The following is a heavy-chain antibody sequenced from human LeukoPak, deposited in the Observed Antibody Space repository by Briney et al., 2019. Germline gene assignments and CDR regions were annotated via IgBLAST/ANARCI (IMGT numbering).Heavy chain of an antibody. J-gene: IGHJ4*02. CDR3: GRAYDFSRH. CDR2: IRYDGSKK. Sequence: GGSLRLSCAASGFTFSSYGMNWVRQAPGKGLEWVAFIRYDGSKKYSADSVKGRFTISRDNAKNSLFLQMNSLRAEDTALYFCGRAYDFSRHWGQGTLVTVSS. D-gene: IGHD3-3*01. CDR1: GFTFSSYG. V-gene: IGHV3-30*02.